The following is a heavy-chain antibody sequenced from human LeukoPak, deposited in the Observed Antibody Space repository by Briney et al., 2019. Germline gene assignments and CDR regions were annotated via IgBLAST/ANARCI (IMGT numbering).Heavy chain of an antibody. CDR3: ARAASTGDFDY. CDR1: GFTFSSYS. Sequence: KAGGSLRLSCAASGFTFSSYSMNWVRQAPGKGLEWVSSISSSSSYIYYADSVKGRFTISRDNAKNSLYLQMNSLRAEDTAVYYCARAASTGDFDYWGQGTLVTVSS. J-gene: IGHJ4*02. D-gene: IGHD5/OR15-5a*01. V-gene: IGHV3-21*01. CDR2: ISSSSSYI.